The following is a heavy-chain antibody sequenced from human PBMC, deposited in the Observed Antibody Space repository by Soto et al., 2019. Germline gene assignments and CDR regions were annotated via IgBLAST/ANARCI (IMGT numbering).Heavy chain of an antibody. CDR1: GFTFVSYS. D-gene: IGHD1-26*01. CDR3: ARSRVGFDY. Sequence: GGSLSLSCVASGFTFVSYSMNWVRQAPGKGLEWVSYISSSSSTIYYADSVKGRFTISRDNAKNSLYLQMNSLRDEDTTVYYCARSRVGFDYWGQGTLVTVSS. J-gene: IGHJ4*02. V-gene: IGHV3-48*02. CDR2: ISSSSSTI.